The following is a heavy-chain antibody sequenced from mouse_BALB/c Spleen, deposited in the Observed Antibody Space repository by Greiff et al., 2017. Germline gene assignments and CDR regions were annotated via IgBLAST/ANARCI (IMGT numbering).Heavy chain of an antibody. CDR2: ISSGSSTI. D-gene: IGHD2-3*01. V-gene: IGHV5-17*02. Sequence: EVKLVESGGGLVQPGGSRKLSCAASGFTFSSFGMHWVRQAPEKGLEWVAYISSGSSTIYYADTVKGRFTISRDNPKNTLFLQMTSLRSEDTAMYYCARYDGYYDAMDYWGQGTSVTVSS. J-gene: IGHJ4*01. CDR3: ARYDGYYDAMDY. CDR1: GFTFSSFG.